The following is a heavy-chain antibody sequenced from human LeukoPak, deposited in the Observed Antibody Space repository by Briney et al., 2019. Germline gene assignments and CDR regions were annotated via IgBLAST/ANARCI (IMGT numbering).Heavy chain of an antibody. CDR3: ASGYSYGYLLV. Sequence: ASVNVSCKASGYTFTSYAMNWVRQAPGQGLEWMGWINTNTGNPTYAQGFTGRFVFSLDTSVSTAYLQISSLKSEDTAVYYCASGYSYGYLLVWGQGTLVTVSS. D-gene: IGHD5-18*01. CDR2: INTNTGNP. V-gene: IGHV7-4-1*02. J-gene: IGHJ4*02. CDR1: GYTFTSYA.